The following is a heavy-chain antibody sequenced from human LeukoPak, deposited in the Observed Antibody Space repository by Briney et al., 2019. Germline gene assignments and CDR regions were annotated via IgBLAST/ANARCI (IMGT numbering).Heavy chain of an antibody. CDR2: INPSGGST. D-gene: IGHD3-22*01. V-gene: IGHV1-46*01. Sequence: ASVKVSCKASGYTFTSYHMHWVRQAPGQGLEWMGIINPSGGSTNYAQRFRGRVTMTRDMSTGTVYMELSSLRSEDTAVYYCARTYYYDSSGYYFDYWGQGTLVTVSS. CDR3: ARTYYYDSSGYYFDY. J-gene: IGHJ4*02. CDR1: GYTFTSYH.